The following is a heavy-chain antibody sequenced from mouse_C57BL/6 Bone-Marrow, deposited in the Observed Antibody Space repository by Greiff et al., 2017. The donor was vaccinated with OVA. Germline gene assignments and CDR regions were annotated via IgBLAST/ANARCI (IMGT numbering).Heavy chain of an antibody. CDR2: ISNLAYSI. CDR3: ARQGLYYGSSPHAMDD. CDR1: GFTFSDYG. J-gene: IGHJ4*01. Sequence: EVKLMESGGGLVQPGGSLKLSCAASGFTFSDYGMAWVRQAPRKGPEWVAFISNLAYSIYYADTVTGRFTISRENAKNTMYLEMSSLRSEDTDMYYCARQGLYYGSSPHAMDDWGQGTSVTVSS. V-gene: IGHV5-15*01. D-gene: IGHD1-1*01.